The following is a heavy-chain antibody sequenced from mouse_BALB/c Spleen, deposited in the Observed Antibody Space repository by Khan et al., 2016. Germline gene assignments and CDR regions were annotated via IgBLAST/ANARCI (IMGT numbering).Heavy chain of an antibody. V-gene: IGHV4-1*02. CDR1: GFDLSRYW. CDR2: INPDSSTI. CDR3: ARAGCCGYLAY. Sequence: EVKLLESGGGLVQPGGSLKLSCAASGFDLSRYWMSWVRQAPGKGLEWIGEINPDSSTINYTPSLKDKFIISRDNAKNTLYLQMSKVRSEDTALXYSARAGCCGYLAYWGQGTLVTVSA. J-gene: IGHJ3*01.